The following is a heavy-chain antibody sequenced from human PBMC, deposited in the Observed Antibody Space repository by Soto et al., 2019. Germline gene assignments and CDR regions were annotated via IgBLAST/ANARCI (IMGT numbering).Heavy chain of an antibody. CDR1: GGSMSSSNW. D-gene: IGHD1-26*01. CDR2: AHHSGRT. CDR3: ARSEATGLDY. Sequence: QVQLQESGPGLVKPSGTLSLTCTVSGGSMSSSNWWNWVRQSPGKGLEWIGEAHHSGRTNYNPSLKSLVTMSVDKSKNHFSLKLSSVTAAVTAVYYCARSEATGLDYWGQGTLVTVSS. V-gene: IGHV4-4*02. J-gene: IGHJ4*02.